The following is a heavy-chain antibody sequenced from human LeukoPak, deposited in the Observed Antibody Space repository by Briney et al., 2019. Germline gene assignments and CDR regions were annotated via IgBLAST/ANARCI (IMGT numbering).Heavy chain of an antibody. Sequence: PSETLSLTCTVSGGSISNSSSYWGWIRQPPGKGLEWIGSIYYSGSTYYNPSLKSRVTISVDTSKNQFSLKLSSVTAADTAVYYCARGFRNRFDYWGQGTLVTVSS. CDR3: ARGFRNRFDY. CDR1: GGSISNSSSY. V-gene: IGHV4-39*07. J-gene: IGHJ4*02. D-gene: IGHD1-14*01. CDR2: IYYSGST.